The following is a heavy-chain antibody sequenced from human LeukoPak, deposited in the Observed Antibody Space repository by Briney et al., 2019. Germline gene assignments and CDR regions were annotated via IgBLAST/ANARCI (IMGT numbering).Heavy chain of an antibody. D-gene: IGHD6-19*01. Sequence: SETLSLTCTVSGDSISNYYWSWIRQSPGKEPEWIGYMYNRGSTIYNPSLKSRVTISTDTSKNQFSLRLTSVTAADTAVYYCARAEKAVTGTLDSWGQGTLITVSS. CDR2: MYNRGST. CDR1: GDSISNYY. CDR3: ARAEKAVTGTLDS. J-gene: IGHJ4*02. V-gene: IGHV4-59*01.